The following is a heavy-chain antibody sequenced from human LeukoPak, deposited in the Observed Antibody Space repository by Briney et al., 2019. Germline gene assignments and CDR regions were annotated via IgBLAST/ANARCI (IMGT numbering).Heavy chain of an antibody. D-gene: IGHD6-13*01. CDR3: AREEAAAGTSWFDP. CDR2: IKQDGSEK. V-gene: IGHV3-7*01. Sequence: GSLRLSCVGSGFTFSGSAMSWVRQAPGKGLEWVANIKQDGSEKYYVDSVKGRFTISRDNAKNSLYLQMNSLRAEDTAVYYCAREEAAAGTSWFDPWGQGTLVTVSS. CDR1: GFTFSGSA. J-gene: IGHJ5*02.